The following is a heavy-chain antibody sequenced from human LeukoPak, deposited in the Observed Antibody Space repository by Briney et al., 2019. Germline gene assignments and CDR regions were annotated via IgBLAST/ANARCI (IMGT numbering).Heavy chain of an antibody. D-gene: IGHD1-26*01. CDR3: ARRKVGGTGDY. Sequence: GGSLRLSCAASGFTFSSYGMSWVRQAPGKGLEWVSAVSGNGGSSFYADSVKGRFTISRDNSKNTLFLQVDSLRAEDSAIYYCARRKVGGTGDYWGQGTQVTVSS. V-gene: IGHV3-23*01. CDR2: VSGNGGSS. J-gene: IGHJ4*02. CDR1: GFTFSSYG.